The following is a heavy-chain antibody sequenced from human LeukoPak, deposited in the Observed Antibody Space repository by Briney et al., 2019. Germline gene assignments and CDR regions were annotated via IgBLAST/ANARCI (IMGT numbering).Heavy chain of an antibody. J-gene: IGHJ2*01. CDR3: ARDVHIAVAGEWYFDL. Sequence: SETLSLTCTVSGGSISSYYWSWIRQPAGKGLEWLGRTYTSGSTNYNPSLKSRVTMSVDTSKNQFSLKLSSVTAADTAVYYCARDVHIAVAGEWYFDLWGRGTLVTVSS. D-gene: IGHD6-19*01. V-gene: IGHV4-4*07. CDR2: TYTSGST. CDR1: GGSISSYY.